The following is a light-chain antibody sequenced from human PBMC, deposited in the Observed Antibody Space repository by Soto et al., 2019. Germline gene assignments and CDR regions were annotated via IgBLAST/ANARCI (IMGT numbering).Light chain of an antibody. CDR2: EVS. J-gene: IGLJ2*01. CDR1: SNDVGGYKY. CDR3: ASYTSSSTSLI. Sequence: QSALTQPASVSGSPGQSITISCTGTSNDVGGYKYVSWYQQHPDKAPKLIIFEVSNRPSGSSSRFSGSKSGNTASLTISGRLAEDEAAYYCASYTSSSTSLIFGRGTKLTVL. V-gene: IGLV2-14*01.